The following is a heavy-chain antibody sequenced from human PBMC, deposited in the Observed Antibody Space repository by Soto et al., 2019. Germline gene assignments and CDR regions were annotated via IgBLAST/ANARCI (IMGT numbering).Heavy chain of an antibody. CDR2: IYWDDDK. CDR3: AHRVLRTVFGLVTTTAIYFDF. D-gene: IGHD3-3*01. Sequence: QITLNESGPTVVRPTETLTLTCRVSGFSLTTSGVGGGWIRQSPGKAPEWLALIYWDDDKRYSASLKSRLTITKDTSKNQVVLTVSDLDPTDTATYYCAHRVLRTVFGLVTTTAIYFDFWGQGTPVAVSS. V-gene: IGHV2-5*02. CDR1: GFSLTTSGVG. J-gene: IGHJ4*02.